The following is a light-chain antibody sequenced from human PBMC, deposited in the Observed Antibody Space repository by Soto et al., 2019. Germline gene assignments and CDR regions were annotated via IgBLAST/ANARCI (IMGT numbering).Light chain of an antibody. J-gene: IGLJ2*01. CDR2: EVT. CDR3: SSYTGGNNLHVV. V-gene: IGLV2-8*01. CDR1: SSDVGGYNY. Sequence: QSALTQPPSASGSPGQSVTISCTGTSSDVGGYNYVSWYQQHPGKAPKLMIFEVTKRPSGVPDRFSGSKSGNTASLTVSGLQAEDEADYYCSSYTGGNNLHVVFGGGTKVTVL.